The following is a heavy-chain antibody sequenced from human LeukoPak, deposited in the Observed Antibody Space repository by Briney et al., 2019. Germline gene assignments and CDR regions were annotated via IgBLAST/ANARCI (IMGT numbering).Heavy chain of an antibody. D-gene: IGHD3-9*01. CDR1: AFPFGSYV. CDR2: INHNAEMI. Sequence: GGSLRLSCEASAFPFGSYVMSWVRQAPGKGLEWIAYINHNAEMIFYPDFVKGRFSISRDNAKNSLYLQMNALRYEDTAIYYCARDHDWAFDLWGQGTLVTVSS. J-gene: IGHJ4*02. V-gene: IGHV3-48*02. CDR3: ARDHDWAFDL.